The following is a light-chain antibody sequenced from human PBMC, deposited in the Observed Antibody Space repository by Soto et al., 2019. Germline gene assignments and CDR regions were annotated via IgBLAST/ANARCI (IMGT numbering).Light chain of an antibody. CDR2: DAS. V-gene: IGKV1-5*01. CDR3: QQWET. CDR1: QSISSW. Sequence: DIQMTQSPSTLSASVGDRVTITCRASQSISSWLAWYQQKPGKAPKLLIYDASSVESGVPSRFSGSGSGTEFTLTISSLQPDDFATYYCQQWETFGQGTKVEIK. J-gene: IGKJ1*01.